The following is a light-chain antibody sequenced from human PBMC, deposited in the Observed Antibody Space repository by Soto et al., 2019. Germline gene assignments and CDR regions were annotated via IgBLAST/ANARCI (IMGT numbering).Light chain of an antibody. J-gene: IGKJ3*01. CDR3: QERRNWL. Sequence: ALSLTPGTRSFPPGETATLFCRASQTVRNNYLAWYQQRPGQAPRLLIYDASNRATGIPVRFRGSGSGTDFTLNISSAEPDDRAFYSGQERRNWLFGPRGIADI. CDR2: DAS. V-gene: IGKV3-11*01. CDR1: QTVRNNY.